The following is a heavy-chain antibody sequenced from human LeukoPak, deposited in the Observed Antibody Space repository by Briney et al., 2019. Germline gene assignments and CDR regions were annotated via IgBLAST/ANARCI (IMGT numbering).Heavy chain of an antibody. D-gene: IGHD3-16*01. V-gene: IGHV4-59*01. J-gene: IGHJ3*02. CDR1: GGSISSNS. Sequence: SETLSLTCTVSGGSISSNSWTWIRQPPGTGLEWIGSIYYSGSTNYNPSLKSRVTISVDTSKNQFSLKLSSVTAADTAVYYCVRDRVLGAFHIWGQGTMVTVSS. CDR2: IYYSGST. CDR3: VRDRVLGAFHI.